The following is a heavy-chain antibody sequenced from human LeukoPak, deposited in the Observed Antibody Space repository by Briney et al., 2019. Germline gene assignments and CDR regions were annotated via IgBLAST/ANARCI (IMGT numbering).Heavy chain of an antibody. D-gene: IGHD3-10*01. CDR2: ISSSGSTI. J-gene: IGHJ6*03. Sequence: PGGSLRLSCAASGFTFSSYEMNWVRQAPGKGLEWVSYISSSGSTIYYADSVKGRFTISRDNAKNSLYLQMNSLRAEDTAVYYRARLGSDYYYMDVWGKGTTVTISS. CDR3: ARLGSDYYYMDV. V-gene: IGHV3-48*03. CDR1: GFTFSSYE.